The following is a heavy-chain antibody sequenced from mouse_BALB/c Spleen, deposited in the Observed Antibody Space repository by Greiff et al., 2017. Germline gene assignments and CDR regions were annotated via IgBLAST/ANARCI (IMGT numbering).Heavy chain of an antibody. D-gene: IGHD2-2*01. CDR3: VRGENGYDGRFYAMDY. V-gene: IGHV10-1*02. CDR2: IRSKSNNYAT. Sequence: GGGLVQPKGSLKLSCAASGFTFNTYAMNWVRQAPGKGLEWVARIRSKSNNYATYYADSVKDRFTISRDDSQSMLYLQMNNLKTEDTAMYYCVRGENGYDGRFYAMDYWGQGTSVTVSS. J-gene: IGHJ4*01. CDR1: GFTFNTYA.